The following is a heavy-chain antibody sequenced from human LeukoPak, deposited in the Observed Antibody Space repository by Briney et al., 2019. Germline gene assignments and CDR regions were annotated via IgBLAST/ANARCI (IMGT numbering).Heavy chain of an antibody. J-gene: IGHJ4*02. Sequence: SETLSLTCTVSGGSISSGSYYWGWIRQPPGKGLEWIGSIYYSGSTYYNPSLKSRVTISVDTSKNQFSLKLSSVTAADTAVYYCARKRGFSGWYGRAGGYFDYWGQGTLVTVSS. V-gene: IGHV4-39*07. CDR3: ARKRGFSGWYGRAGGYFDY. D-gene: IGHD6-19*01. CDR2: IYYSGST. CDR1: GGSISSGSYY.